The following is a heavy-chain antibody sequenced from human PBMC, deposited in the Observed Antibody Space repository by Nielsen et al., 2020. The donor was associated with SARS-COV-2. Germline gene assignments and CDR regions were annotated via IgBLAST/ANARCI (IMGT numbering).Heavy chain of an antibody. CDR1: GGSISSGGYY. D-gene: IGHD2-8*01. CDR3: ARRDTNSARGYFDL. CDR2: IFYSGST. V-gene: IGHV4-31*03. J-gene: IGHJ2*01. Sequence: TLSLTCSVSGGSISSGGYYWSWIRQHPGKGLEWIGYIFYSGSTYYNPSLKSRVNISVDTSLNQFSLELSSVTAADTAVYYCARRDTNSARGYFDLWGRGTLVTVSS.